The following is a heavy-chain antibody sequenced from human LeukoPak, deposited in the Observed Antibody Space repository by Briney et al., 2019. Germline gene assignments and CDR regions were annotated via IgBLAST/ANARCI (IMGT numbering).Heavy chain of an antibody. CDR2: IKQDGSEK. CDR3: ARSRRKTYYYGSGSGYFDY. CDR1: GFTFSSYW. J-gene: IGHJ4*02. Sequence: GGSLRLSCAASGFTFSSYWMSWVRQAPGKGLEWVANIKQDGSEKYYVDSVKGRFTISRDNAKNSLYLQMNSLRAGDTAVYYCARSRRKTYYYGSGSGYFDYWGQGTLVTVSS. D-gene: IGHD3-10*01. V-gene: IGHV3-7*01.